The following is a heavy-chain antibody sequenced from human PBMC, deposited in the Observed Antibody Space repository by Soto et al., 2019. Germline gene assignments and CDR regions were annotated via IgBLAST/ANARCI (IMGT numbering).Heavy chain of an antibody. D-gene: IGHD4-17*01. J-gene: IGHJ3*02. CDR3: ARLSGYGDYFGAFDI. CDR2: IIPIFGTA. V-gene: IGHV1-69*01. CDR1: GGTFSSYA. Sequence: QVQLVQSGAEVKKPGSSVKVSCKASGGTFSSYAISWVRQAPGQGLEWMGGIIPIFGTANYAQKFQGRVTITAAESTSTDYMALSSLRAEDTAVYYCARLSGYGDYFGAFDIWGQGTMFTVSS.